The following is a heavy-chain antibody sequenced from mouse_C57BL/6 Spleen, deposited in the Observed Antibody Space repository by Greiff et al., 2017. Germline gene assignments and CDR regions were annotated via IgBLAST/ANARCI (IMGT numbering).Heavy chain of an antibody. Sequence: QVQLQQSGAELVMPGASVKLSCKASGYTFTSYWMHWVKQRPGQGLEWIGEIDPSDSYTNYNQKFKGKSKMPVDKSSSTAYMQLSSLTSEDSAVYYCARMGYYYGSGDYWGQGTTLTVSS. CDR2: IDPSDSYT. V-gene: IGHV1-69*01. J-gene: IGHJ2*01. CDR3: ARMGYYYGSGDY. CDR1: GYTFTSYW. D-gene: IGHD1-1*01.